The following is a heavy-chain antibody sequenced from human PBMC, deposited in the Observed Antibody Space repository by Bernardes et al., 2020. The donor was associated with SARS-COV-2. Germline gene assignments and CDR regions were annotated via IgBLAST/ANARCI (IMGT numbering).Heavy chain of an antibody. CDR2: IYSTGTT. D-gene: IGHD5-12*01. CDR1: GGPISSDY. CDR3: ARESGKIVTTTGRFGY. Sequence: SESLSLTCTVSGGPISSDYWSWIRQHAGKGLEWIARIYSTGTTNYNPSLKSRVTMSVDTSKNQFSLKVTSVTAADTAVYYCARESGKIVTTTGRFGYWSQGTLVTVSS. V-gene: IGHV4-4*07. J-gene: IGHJ4*02.